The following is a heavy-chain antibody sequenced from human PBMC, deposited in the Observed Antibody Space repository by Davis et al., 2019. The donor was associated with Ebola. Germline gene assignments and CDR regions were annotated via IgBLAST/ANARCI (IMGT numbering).Heavy chain of an antibody. CDR2: ISYDGSDK. V-gene: IGHV3-30*18. D-gene: IGHD6-13*01. Sequence: GESLKISCAASGFTFSNYGMHWVRQAPGKGLEWVAIISYDGSDKYYADSVKGRFSISRDNSKNTLSLQMNSLRTEDTAVYYCAKVRKQQLAYYYYGMDVWGKGTTVTVSS. CDR3: AKVRKQQLAYYYYGMDV. CDR1: GFTFSNYG. J-gene: IGHJ6*04.